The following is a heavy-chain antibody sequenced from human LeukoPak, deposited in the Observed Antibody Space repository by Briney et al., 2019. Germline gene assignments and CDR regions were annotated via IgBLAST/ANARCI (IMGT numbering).Heavy chain of an antibody. D-gene: IGHD1-7*01. CDR3: ARDPGAGTTSFDY. CDR1: GFTFSSYT. Sequence: PGGSLRLPCAASGFTFSSYTMNWVRQAPGKGLEWVSSISSSSSYIYYADSVKGRFTISRDNAKNSLSLPMNILRAEETAVYYCARDPGAGTTSFDYWGQGTLVTVSS. CDR2: ISSSSSYI. J-gene: IGHJ4*02. V-gene: IGHV3-21*01.